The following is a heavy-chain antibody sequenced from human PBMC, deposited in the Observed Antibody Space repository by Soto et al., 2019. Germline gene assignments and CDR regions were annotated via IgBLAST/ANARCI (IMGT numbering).Heavy chain of an antibody. V-gene: IGHV3-48*01. J-gene: IGHJ6*03. D-gene: IGHD3-16*02. CDR3: ARDTVTPFGGVIAQYYYYYYMDV. Sequence: GGSLRLSCAASGFTFSSYSMNWVRQAPGKGLEWVSYISSSSSTIYYADSVKGRFTISRDNAKNSLYLQMNSLRAEDTAVYYCARDTVTPFGGVIAQYYYYYYMDVWGKGTTVTVSS. CDR1: GFTFSSYS. CDR2: ISSSSSTI.